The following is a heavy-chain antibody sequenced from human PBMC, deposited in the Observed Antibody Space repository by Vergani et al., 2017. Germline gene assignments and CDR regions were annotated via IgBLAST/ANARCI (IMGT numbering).Heavy chain of an antibody. V-gene: IGHV1-69-2*01. J-gene: IGHJ6*01. CDR2: VDPEYGET. CDR3: ATPQTVTTGGKEV. Sequence: EVQLVQSGAEVKKPGATIKISCQVSGYTFTDHYMHWVKQAPGKGLEWMGLVDPEYGETIYAEKFKGRVTIASDTSTDTAHLELSSLRSEDTAVYYCATPQTVTTGGKEVWGQGNTVIVSS. D-gene: IGHD4-17*01. CDR1: GYTFTDHY.